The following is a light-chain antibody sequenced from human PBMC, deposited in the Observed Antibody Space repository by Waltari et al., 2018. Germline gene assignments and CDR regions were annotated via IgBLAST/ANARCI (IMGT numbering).Light chain of an antibody. CDR3: QQYHQRPPWT. CDR1: QSVTTN. CDR2: DVS. Sequence: ETVLTQSPGILSVSPGERATLSCRDSQSVTTNLAWYQQKPGLVPRLLIYDVSTRAACVPARFSGSGSGTEFTLTISSLQSEDFAVYYCQQYHQRPPWTFGPGTKVEMK. J-gene: IGKJ1*01. V-gene: IGKV3-15*01.